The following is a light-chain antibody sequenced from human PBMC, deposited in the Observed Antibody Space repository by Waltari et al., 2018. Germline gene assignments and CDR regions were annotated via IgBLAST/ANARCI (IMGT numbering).Light chain of an antibody. Sequence: QSALTPPRPVSGSPGQSVTISCPVTGSDVGGCNYVSWFQQHPGEAPKLIIDDVTKRPSGVPGRFSGSKSGNTASLTISGLQAEDDSDYYCCSYAGFYTYVFGTGTKVTVL. CDR2: DVT. CDR1: GSDVGGCNY. J-gene: IGLJ1*01. V-gene: IGLV2-11*01. CDR3: CSYAGFYTYV.